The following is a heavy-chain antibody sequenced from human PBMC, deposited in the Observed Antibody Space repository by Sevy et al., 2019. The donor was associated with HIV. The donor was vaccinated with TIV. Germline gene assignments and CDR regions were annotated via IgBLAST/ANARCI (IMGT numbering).Heavy chain of an antibody. D-gene: IGHD4-17*01. Sequence: GESLKISCKGSGYSFTSYWIGWVRQMPGKGLEWMGIIYPGDSDTRYSPSFQGQVTISADKSISTAYLQWSSLKASDTAMYYCARQTEAYGDYMGEVNWFDPWGQGTLVTVSS. J-gene: IGHJ5*02. CDR2: IYPGDSDT. CDR1: GYSFTSYW. CDR3: ARQTEAYGDYMGEVNWFDP. V-gene: IGHV5-51*01.